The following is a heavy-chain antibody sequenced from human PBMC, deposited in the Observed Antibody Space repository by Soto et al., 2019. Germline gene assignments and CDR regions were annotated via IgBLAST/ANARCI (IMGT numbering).Heavy chain of an antibody. V-gene: IGHV1-69*01. J-gene: IGHJ6*02. Sequence: QEQLLQSGAEVRKPGSSVKVSCKASGGTFNNYAVSWVRQAPGQGLEWMGGIIPMFETVNYAPRFQVRLTIAADESTSTAYMELTRLTSADTAIYFCARGLRTGNYGMDVWGQGTTVTVSS. CDR1: GGTFNNYA. CDR3: ARGLRTGNYGMDV. CDR2: IIPMFETV.